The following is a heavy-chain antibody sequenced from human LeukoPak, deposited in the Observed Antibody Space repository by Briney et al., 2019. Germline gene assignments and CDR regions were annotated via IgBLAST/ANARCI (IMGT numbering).Heavy chain of an antibody. Sequence: GGSLRLSCAASGFTFSNSAMSWVRQTPGEGLEWVSSIYSNGRDTYYVDSVKGRFTVSRDTSTNTLYLQMNSLRADDTAIYYCAKGISAWFFDCRGPGTLVTVSS. V-gene: IGHV3-23*05. CDR1: GFTFSNSA. D-gene: IGHD6-19*01. CDR3: AKGISAWFFDC. CDR2: IYSNGRDT. J-gene: IGHJ4*02.